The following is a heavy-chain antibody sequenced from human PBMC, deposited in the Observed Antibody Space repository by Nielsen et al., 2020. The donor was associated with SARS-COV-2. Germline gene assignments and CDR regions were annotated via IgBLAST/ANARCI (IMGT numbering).Heavy chain of an antibody. D-gene: IGHD3-22*01. Sequence: GGSLRLSCAASGFTFSSYSMNWVRQAPGKGLEWVSAISGSGGSTYYADSVKGRFTISRDNSKNTLYLQMNSLRAEDTAVYYCAKDGYDSSGYYYFVFDYWGQGTLVTVSS. CDR2: ISGSGGST. CDR1: GFTFSSYS. V-gene: IGHV3-23*01. CDR3: AKDGYDSSGYYYFVFDY. J-gene: IGHJ4*02.